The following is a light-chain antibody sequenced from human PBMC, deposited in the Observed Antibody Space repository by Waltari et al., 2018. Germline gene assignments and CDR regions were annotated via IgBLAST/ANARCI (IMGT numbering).Light chain of an antibody. CDR3: YSTDSSANDRV. J-gene: IGLJ2*01. CDR2: EDS. V-gene: IGLV3-10*01. Sequence: SYELTQPPSVSVSPGQTARITRSGDALPKKYAYWYQQKSGQAPVVVMYEDSKRPSGIPERFSGSSSGTMATLTISGAQVEDEADYYCYSTDSSANDRVFGGGTKLTVL. CDR1: ALPKKY.